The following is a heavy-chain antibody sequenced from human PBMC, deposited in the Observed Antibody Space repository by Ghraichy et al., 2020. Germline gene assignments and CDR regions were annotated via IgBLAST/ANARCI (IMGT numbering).Heavy chain of an antibody. Sequence: GGSLRLSCAASGFSFSSYAMSWVRQAPGKGLEWVSAISGGGTSTYYADSVKGRFTISRDNSKSTLYLQMHSLRAEDTAVYYCAKAYSSGWYSLAPNAFNIGGQGTMVSVSS. CDR2: ISGGGTST. D-gene: IGHD6-19*01. CDR1: GFSFSSYA. CDR3: AKAYSSGWYSLAPNAFNI. V-gene: IGHV3-23*01. J-gene: IGHJ3*02.